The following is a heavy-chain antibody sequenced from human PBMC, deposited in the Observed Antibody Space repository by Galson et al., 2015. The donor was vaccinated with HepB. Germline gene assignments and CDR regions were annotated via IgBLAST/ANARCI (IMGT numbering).Heavy chain of an antibody. V-gene: IGHV3-21*01. J-gene: IGHJ4*02. Sequence: SLRLSCAASGFTFSSYSMNWVRQAPGKGLEWVSSISSSSSYIYYADSVKGRFTISRDNAKNSLYLQMNSLRAEDTAVYYCARLQISSGLPRDYWGQGTLVTVSS. CDR1: GFTFSSYS. CDR3: ARLQISSGLPRDY. D-gene: IGHD6-19*01. CDR2: ISSSSSYI.